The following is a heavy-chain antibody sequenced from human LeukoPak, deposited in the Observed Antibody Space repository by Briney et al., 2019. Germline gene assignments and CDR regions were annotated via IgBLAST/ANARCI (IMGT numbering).Heavy chain of an antibody. CDR2: IDNSGNA. CDR3: ARHQSYYYDYYMDV. J-gene: IGHJ6*03. Sequence: SETLSLTCYVSGGSISSYYWSWIRQPPGKGLEWVGYIDNSGNANYKPSLRSRVTISVDTSKNQFSLKLTSVTAADTAVYYCARHQSYYYDYYMDVWGKGTTVTISS. CDR1: GGSISSYY. V-gene: IGHV4-59*08.